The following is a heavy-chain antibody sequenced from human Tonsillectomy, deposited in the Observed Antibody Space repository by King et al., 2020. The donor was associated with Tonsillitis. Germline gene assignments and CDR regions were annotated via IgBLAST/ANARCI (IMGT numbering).Heavy chain of an antibody. V-gene: IGHV3-33*01. J-gene: IGHJ3*02. D-gene: IGHD4-17*01. CDR2: IWYDGSNK. CDR3: ARDGPTTDAFEI. CDR1: GFTFSSYG. Sequence: VQLVESGGGVVQPGRSLRLSCAASGFTFSSYGMHWVRQAPGKGLEWVAVIWYDGSNKYYADSVKGRFTISRDNSKNTLYLQMNSLRAEDTAVYYCARDGPTTDAFEICGQGTLVSVSS.